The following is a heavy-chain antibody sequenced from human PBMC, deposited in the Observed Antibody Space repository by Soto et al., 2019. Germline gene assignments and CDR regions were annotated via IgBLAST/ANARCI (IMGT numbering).Heavy chain of an antibody. J-gene: IGHJ6*04. V-gene: IGHV3-23*01. Sequence: GGSLRLSCAASGFTFSSYAMSWVRQAPGKGLEWVSSISGSGISTYYADSVKGRFTISRDKSKNTMYLQMNSLRAEDTAVYYCARDPYCSGGSCYDGMDVWGKGTTVTVSS. CDR2: ISGSGIST. CDR1: GFTFSSYA. D-gene: IGHD2-15*01. CDR3: ARDPYCSGGSCYDGMDV.